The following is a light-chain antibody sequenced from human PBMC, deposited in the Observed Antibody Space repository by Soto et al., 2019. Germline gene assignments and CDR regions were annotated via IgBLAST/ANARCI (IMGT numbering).Light chain of an antibody. Sequence: EIVLTQSPGTLSLSPGERATLSCRASQSVSRGHLAWYQQKPGQAPRLLIYGASIRATGIPDRFSGSGSGTDFTLTISRLEPEYFAVYYCQQYGSSLYTFGQGTKLDQT. J-gene: IGKJ2*01. CDR3: QQYGSSLYT. V-gene: IGKV3-20*01. CDR1: QSVSRGH. CDR2: GAS.